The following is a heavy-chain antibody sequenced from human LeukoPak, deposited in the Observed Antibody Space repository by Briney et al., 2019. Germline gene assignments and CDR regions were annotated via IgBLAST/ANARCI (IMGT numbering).Heavy chain of an antibody. J-gene: IGHJ1*01. Sequence: GGSLRLSCAASGFTFSSYEMNWVRQAPGKGLEWVANIKQDGSEKYYVDSVKGRFTISRDNAKNSLYLQMNSLRAEDTAVYYCASGGTRIAAAGTHFQHWGQGTLVTVSS. CDR2: IKQDGSEK. CDR1: GFTFSSYE. CDR3: ASGGTRIAAAGTHFQH. D-gene: IGHD6-13*01. V-gene: IGHV3-7*01.